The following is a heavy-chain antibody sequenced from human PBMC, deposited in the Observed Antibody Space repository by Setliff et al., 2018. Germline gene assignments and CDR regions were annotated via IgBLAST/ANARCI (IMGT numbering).Heavy chain of an antibody. J-gene: IGHJ4*02. CDR1: GGSISSHY. V-gene: IGHV4-59*08. Sequence: PSETLSLTCTVSGGSISSHYWSWIRQPPGKGLEWIGYIYYSGSTNYNPSLKSRVTISLDTSNNQFSLSLSSVTAADTAVYYCARGGTFRYFDYWGQGTLVTVSS. CDR3: ARGGTFRYFDY. D-gene: IGHD2-15*01. CDR2: IYYSGST.